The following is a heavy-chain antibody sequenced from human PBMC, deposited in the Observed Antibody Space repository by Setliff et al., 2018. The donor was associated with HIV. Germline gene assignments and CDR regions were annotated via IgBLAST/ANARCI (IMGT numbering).Heavy chain of an antibody. CDR3: TREGRGDPAMATTRIDY. CDR1: GGSFSGYY. CDR2: IYYTGFA. Sequence: PSETLSLTCAVYGGSFSGYYWSWIRQPPGKGLEWIGNIYYTGFAYYNPSLKSRVTISLDTSKTHFFLNLTSVTDADTAVYFCTREGRGDPAMATTRIDYWGRGKLVTVSS. J-gene: IGHJ4*02. V-gene: IGHV4-34*01. D-gene: IGHD1-1*01.